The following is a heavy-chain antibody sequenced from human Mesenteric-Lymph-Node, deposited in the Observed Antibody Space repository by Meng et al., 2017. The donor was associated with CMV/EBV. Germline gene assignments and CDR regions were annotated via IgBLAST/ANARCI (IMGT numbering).Heavy chain of an antibody. V-gene: IGHV5-51*01. J-gene: IGHJ4*02. CDR1: GYSFTSDR. Sequence: KGSGYSFTSDRVGWVRKKPGKGMEWRGIMYPGDTENRNSTTFQGQVTISTDKSISTAYLQLSSLKASDTAMYFCASRIYDSSGFHYWGQGTLVTVSS. D-gene: IGHD3-22*01. CDR2: MYPGDTEN. CDR3: ASRIYDSSGFHY.